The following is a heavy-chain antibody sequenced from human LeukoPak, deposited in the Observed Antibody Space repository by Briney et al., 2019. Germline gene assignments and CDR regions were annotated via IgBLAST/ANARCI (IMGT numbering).Heavy chain of an antibody. CDR1: GGSISSGGYY. J-gene: IGHJ4*02. CDR2: IYHSGST. D-gene: IGHD6-6*01. Sequence: PSETLSLTYTVSGGSISSGGYYWSWIRQPPGKGLEWIGYIYHSGSTYYNPSPKSRVTISVDRSKNQFSLKLSSVTAADTAVYYCARVNESIAAPSFDYWGQGTLVTVSS. V-gene: IGHV4-30-2*01. CDR3: ARVNESIAAPSFDY.